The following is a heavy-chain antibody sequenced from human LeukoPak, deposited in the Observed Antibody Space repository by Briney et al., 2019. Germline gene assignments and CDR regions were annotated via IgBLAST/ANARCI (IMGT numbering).Heavy chain of an antibody. CDR3: ARGVSGYERALAFDV. J-gene: IGHJ3*01. D-gene: IGHD5-12*01. CDR2: VYYSGTT. V-gene: IGHV4-59*01. Sequence: PSETLSLTCTVSGGSISPYFWSWIRQPPGKGLEWIGYVYYSGTTSYNPSLKSRVTMSVDMSKNQFSLRLTSVTAADTAVYFCARGVSGYERALAFDVWGQGTVVSLSS. CDR1: GGSISPYF.